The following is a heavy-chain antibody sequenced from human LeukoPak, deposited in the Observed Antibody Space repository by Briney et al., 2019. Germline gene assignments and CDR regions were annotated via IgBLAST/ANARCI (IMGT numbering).Heavy chain of an antibody. CDR1: GFTFSSYG. Sequence: PGGSLRLSCAASGFTFSSYGMHWVRQAPGKGLEWVAFIRYDGSNKYYADSVKGRFTISRDNSKNTLYLQMNSLRAEDTAVYYCAKDSFAYNHIYDAFDIWGQGTMVTVSS. CDR3: AKDSFAYNHIYDAFDI. CDR2: IRYDGSNK. D-gene: IGHD1-14*01. V-gene: IGHV3-30*02. J-gene: IGHJ3*02.